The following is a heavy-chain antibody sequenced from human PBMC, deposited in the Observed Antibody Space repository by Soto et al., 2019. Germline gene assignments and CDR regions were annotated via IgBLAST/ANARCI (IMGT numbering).Heavy chain of an antibody. CDR2: ISSSSSYI. Sequence: GGSLRLSCAASGFTFSSYSMNWVRQAPGKGLEWVSSISSSSSYIYYADSVKGRFTISRDNAKNSLYLQMNSLRAEDTAVYYCARDRRALAPDFDYWGQGTLVTVSS. CDR1: GFTFSSYS. J-gene: IGHJ4*02. CDR3: ARDRRALAPDFDY. V-gene: IGHV3-21*01.